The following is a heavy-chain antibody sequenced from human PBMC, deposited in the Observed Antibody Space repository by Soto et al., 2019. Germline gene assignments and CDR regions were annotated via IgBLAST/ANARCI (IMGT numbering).Heavy chain of an antibody. CDR1: GGTFSSYA. CDR3: AREMGAPWGYPLSHYYYYGMDV. V-gene: IGHV1-69*13. Sequence: SVKVSCKASGGTFSSYAISWVRQAPGQGLEWMGGIIPIFGTANYAQKFQGRVTITADESTSTAYMELSSLRSEDTAVYYCAREMGAPWGYPLSHYYYYGMDVWGQGTTVTVSS. CDR2: IIPIFGTA. D-gene: IGHD3-16*01. J-gene: IGHJ6*02.